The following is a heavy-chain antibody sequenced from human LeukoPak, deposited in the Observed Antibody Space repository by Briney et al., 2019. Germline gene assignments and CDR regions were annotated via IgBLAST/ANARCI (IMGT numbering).Heavy chain of an antibody. CDR2: VDHTGST. D-gene: IGHD4-11*01. J-gene: IGHJ6*03. Sequence: SETLSLTCSVSDDSITMYYWTWIRQPPGKGLEWIGYVDHTGSTNFNPSLNGRVSISRDTSKNLFSLRLRSVTAADTAVHFCARGRVSSSTWYSTYYYYFYMDVWGKGTTVTVSS. CDR1: DDSITMYY. V-gene: IGHV4-59*01. CDR3: ARGRVSSSTWYSTYYYYFYMDV.